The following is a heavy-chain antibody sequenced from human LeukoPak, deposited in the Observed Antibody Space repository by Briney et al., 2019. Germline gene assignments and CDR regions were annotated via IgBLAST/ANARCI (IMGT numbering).Heavy chain of an antibody. CDR1: GYTFTGYY. CDR3: ARPPNCSGGSCYSVENWFDP. CDR2: INPNSGGT. Sequence: GASVKVSCKASGYTFTGYYMHWVRQAPGQGLEWMGRINPNSGGTNYAQKFQGRVTMTRDTSISTAYMELSRLRSDDTAVYYCARPPNCSGGSCYSVENWFDPWGQGTLVTVSS. J-gene: IGHJ5*02. D-gene: IGHD2-15*01. V-gene: IGHV1-2*06.